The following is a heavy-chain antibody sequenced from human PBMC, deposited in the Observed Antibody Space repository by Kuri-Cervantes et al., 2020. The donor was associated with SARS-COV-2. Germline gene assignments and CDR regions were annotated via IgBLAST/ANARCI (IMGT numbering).Heavy chain of an antibody. Sequence: ASVKVSCKASGYSFTNYGLSWVRQAPGRGLEWVASINTYNGNTNYAQKLQGRVTMTTDTSTSTAYMELRSLRSDDTAVYYCARYWVTTDFDYWGQGTLVTVSS. CDR2: INTYNGNT. V-gene: IGHV1-18*01. CDR3: ARYWVTTDFDY. D-gene: IGHD1-14*01. J-gene: IGHJ4*02. CDR1: GYSFTNYG.